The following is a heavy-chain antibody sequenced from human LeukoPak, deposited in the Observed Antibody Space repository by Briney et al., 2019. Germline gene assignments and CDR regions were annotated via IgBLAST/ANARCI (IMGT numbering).Heavy chain of an antibody. CDR1: GFTFDDYG. CDR3: EKALWGRTGYWYIDS. CDR2: IRWNGGSM. J-gene: IGHJ2*01. D-gene: IGHD1-1*01. Sequence: GGSLRLSCVGSGFTFDDYGMHWVRQAPGKGLEWVADIRWNGGSMDYVDSVKGRFTISRDNDKNSLYLQMNRLTTEATALYYCEKALWGRTGYWYIDSWRRGTPVTVS. V-gene: IGHV3-9*01.